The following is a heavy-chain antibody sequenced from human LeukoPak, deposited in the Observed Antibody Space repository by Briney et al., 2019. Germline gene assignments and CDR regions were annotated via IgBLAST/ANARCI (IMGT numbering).Heavy chain of an antibody. V-gene: IGHV3-7*01. J-gene: IGHJ4*02. CDR2: IKQDGSEK. CDR1: GFTFDSYW. CDR3: ARGGWLPDY. D-gene: IGHD3-22*01. Sequence: GGSLRLSCAVSGFTFDSYWMSWVRQAPGKGLEWVANIKQDGSEKYYVDSVKGRFTISRDNAKNSLYLQMNSLRAGDTAVYYCARGGWLPDYWGQGTLVTVSS.